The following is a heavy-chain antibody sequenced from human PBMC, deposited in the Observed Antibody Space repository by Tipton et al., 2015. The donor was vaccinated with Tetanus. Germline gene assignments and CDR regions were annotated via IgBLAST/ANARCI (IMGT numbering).Heavy chain of an antibody. J-gene: IGHJ3*01. Sequence: QLVQSGPEVKKPGESLKISCKGSGYTFATHWIGWVRQVPGKGLEWMGNIFPRDSDIRDSPSFRGRVTMSADKSINTAYLQWSSLKTSDTAMYYCARLGLATRPGHAFDVWGQGTMVTVSS. D-gene: IGHD5-12*01. CDR1: GYTFATHW. CDR2: IFPRDSDI. CDR3: ARLGLATRPGHAFDV. V-gene: IGHV5-51*01.